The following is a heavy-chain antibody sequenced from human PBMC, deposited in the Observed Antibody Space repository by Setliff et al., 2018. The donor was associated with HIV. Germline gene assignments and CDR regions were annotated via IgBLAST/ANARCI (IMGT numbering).Heavy chain of an antibody. CDR3: ARDSDTAFDI. Sequence: SVKVSCKASGGNFISYTINWVRQAPGQGLEWMGGIIPILGIANYAQKFQGRVTITADKSTSTAYMELSSLRSEDTAVYYCARDSDTAFDIWGQGTMVTVSS. J-gene: IGHJ3*02. V-gene: IGHV1-69*10. CDR2: IIPILGIA. CDR1: GGNFISYT. D-gene: IGHD5-18*01.